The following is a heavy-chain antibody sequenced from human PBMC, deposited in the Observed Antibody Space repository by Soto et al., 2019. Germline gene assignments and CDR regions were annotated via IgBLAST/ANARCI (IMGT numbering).Heavy chain of an antibody. CDR3: TRDPVGGNWFDP. CDR1: GYTFTSYG. Sequence: QVQLVQSGVEVKKPGASVKVSCKASGYTFTSYGINWVRQAPGQGLEWMGWTNPYNGNTNYAQKLQGRVTMTTDTSTSTAYMELRSLRSDDTAVYYCTRDPVGGNWFDPWGQGTLVTVSS. V-gene: IGHV1-18*01. CDR2: TNPYNGNT. D-gene: IGHD1-26*01. J-gene: IGHJ5*02.